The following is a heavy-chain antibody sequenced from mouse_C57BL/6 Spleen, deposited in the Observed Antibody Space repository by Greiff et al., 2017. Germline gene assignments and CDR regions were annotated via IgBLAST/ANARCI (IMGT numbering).Heavy chain of an antibody. D-gene: IGHD2-5*01. CDR1: GYTFTSYW. CDR3: TREDYSTLYYSMDY. CDR2: IYPGNSDT. J-gene: IGHJ4*01. V-gene: IGHV1-5*01. Sequence: VQLQQSGTVLARPGASVKMSCKTSGYTFTSYWMHWVKQRPGQGLEWIGAIYPGNSDTSYNQKFKGKAKLTAVTTASTAYMELSSLTNEDSAVCYCTREDYSTLYYSMDYWGQGTSVTVSS.